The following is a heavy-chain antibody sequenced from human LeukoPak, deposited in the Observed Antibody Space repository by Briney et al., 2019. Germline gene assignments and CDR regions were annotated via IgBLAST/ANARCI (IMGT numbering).Heavy chain of an antibody. CDR3: ARLVVPAAIPDY. J-gene: IGHJ4*02. CDR2: SNLNSGGT. V-gene: IGHV1-2*06. CDR1: GYTFTCYY. Sequence: ASVKVSCKGSGYTFTCYYMQWVRQAPGQGLEWMGRSNLNSGGTNDAQKFQGRVTMTRDTSISTAYIELSRLRSDDTAVYYCARLVVPAAIPDYWGQGTLVTVSS. D-gene: IGHD2-2*01.